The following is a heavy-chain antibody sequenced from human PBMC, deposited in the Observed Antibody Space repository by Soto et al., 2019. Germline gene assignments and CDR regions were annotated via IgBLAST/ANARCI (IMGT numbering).Heavy chain of an antibody. Sequence: QVQLLQSGAEVKKPGSSVRVSWEASGGTFRTYSISWVRQAPGQGLEWMGEIIPIFGTINYAQKFQGRLTITADESTATVYMDLRSLRSDDTALYYCAKGAVAGTPTSYYYYGMDVWGQGTTVTVSS. V-gene: IGHV1-69*12. CDR2: IIPIFGTI. CDR1: GGTFRTYS. D-gene: IGHD6-19*01. CDR3: AKGAVAGTPTSYYYYGMDV. J-gene: IGHJ6*02.